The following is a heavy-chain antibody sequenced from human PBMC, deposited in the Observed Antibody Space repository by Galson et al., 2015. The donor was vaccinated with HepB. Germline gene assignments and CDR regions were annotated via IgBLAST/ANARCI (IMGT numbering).Heavy chain of an antibody. V-gene: IGHV3-23*01. J-gene: IGHJ4*02. CDR1: GFTFNNYA. D-gene: IGHD6-13*01. CDR2: ISGGGGST. Sequence: SLRLSCAASGFTFNNYAMSWVRQAPGKGLEWVSAISGGGGSTYYADSVKGRFTIPRDNSKNTLYLQMNSLRDEDTAVYYCAKAPPGYSSSWYFLVYWGQGTLVTVSS. CDR3: AKAPPGYSSSWYFLVY.